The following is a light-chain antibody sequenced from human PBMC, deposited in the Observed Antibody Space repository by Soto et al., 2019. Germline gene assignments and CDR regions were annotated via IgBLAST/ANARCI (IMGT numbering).Light chain of an antibody. Sequence: EIVMTQSPATLSVSPVERATLSCRASQSVSSNLAWYQQKPGQAPRLLIYGASTRATGISARFSGSGSGTEFTLTISSLQSEEFAVYYCQQYNYWPWTFGQGTKVDIK. CDR2: GAS. CDR3: QQYNYWPWT. V-gene: IGKV3-15*01. CDR1: QSVSSN. J-gene: IGKJ1*01.